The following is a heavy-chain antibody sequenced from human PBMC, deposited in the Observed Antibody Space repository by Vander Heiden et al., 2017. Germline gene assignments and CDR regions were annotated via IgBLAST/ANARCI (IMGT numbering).Heavy chain of an antibody. Sequence: VPLVQSVAEVKNPGASVKISCKASGYLFMNYHMYWVRQSPGQGLEWIGTINPSTGATSYAQKFQGRATVTSDTSTTTFYMELSSLRFEDTAVYYCARRGVFDSSGHDAFDIWGQGTLVTVSS. D-gene: IGHD3-22*01. J-gene: IGHJ3*02. CDR3: ARRGVFDSSGHDAFDI. CDR1: GYLFMNYH. V-gene: IGHV1-46*01. CDR2: INPSTGAT.